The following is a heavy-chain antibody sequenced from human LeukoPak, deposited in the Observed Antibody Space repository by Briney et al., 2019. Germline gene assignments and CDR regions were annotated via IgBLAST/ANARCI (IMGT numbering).Heavy chain of an antibody. Sequence: PGGSLRLSCAASGFTFSNAWMSWVRQAPGKGLEWVGRIKSRTDGGATDYAAPVKGRFTISRDDSKNTLYLQMNSLKTEDTAVYYCTTDGRIVVVPAAIAPRGQGTLVTVSS. CDR3: TTDGRIVVVPAAIAP. D-gene: IGHD2-2*01. V-gene: IGHV3-15*01. J-gene: IGHJ5*02. CDR2: IKSRTDGGAT. CDR1: GFTFSNAW.